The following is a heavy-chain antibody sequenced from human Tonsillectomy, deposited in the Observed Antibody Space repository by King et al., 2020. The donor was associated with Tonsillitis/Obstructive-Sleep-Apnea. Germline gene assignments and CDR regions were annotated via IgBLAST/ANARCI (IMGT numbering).Heavy chain of an antibody. Sequence: VQLQESGPGLVKPSETLSLTCTVSGGSISSYYWSWIRQPPGKGLEWIGYIYYSGSTNYNPSLKSRVTISVDTSKNQFSLKLSAVTAADTAVYYCARDGNPRIAALDNWFDPWGQGTLVTVSS. D-gene: IGHD6-6*01. CDR3: ARDGNPRIAALDNWFDP. V-gene: IGHV4-59*01. CDR1: GGSISSYY. CDR2: IYYSGST. J-gene: IGHJ5*02.